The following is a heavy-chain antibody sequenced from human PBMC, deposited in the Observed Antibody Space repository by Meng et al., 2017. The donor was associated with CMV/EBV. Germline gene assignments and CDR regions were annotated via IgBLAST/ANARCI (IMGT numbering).Heavy chain of an antibody. Sequence: GESLKISCAASGFTFSNYGMYWVRQAPGKGLEWVTFIRYDGSNKYYADSVKGRFTISRDNSKNTLFLQMNSLRGEDTAVYYCARPLTNYDFWSGYYTGGGMDVWGQGTTVTVSS. CDR1: GFTFSNYG. CDR3: ARPLTNYDFWSGYYTGGGMDV. CDR2: IRYDGSNK. J-gene: IGHJ6*02. V-gene: IGHV3-30*02. D-gene: IGHD3-3*01.